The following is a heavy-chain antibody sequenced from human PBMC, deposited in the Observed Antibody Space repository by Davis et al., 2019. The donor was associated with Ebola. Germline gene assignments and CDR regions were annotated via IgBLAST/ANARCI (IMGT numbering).Heavy chain of an antibody. D-gene: IGHD6-19*01. CDR1: GGSISSSSYY. J-gene: IGHJ4*02. Sequence: SETLSLTCTVSGGSISSSSYYWGWIRQPPGKGLEWIGSIYYSGSTYYNPSLKSRVTISVDTSKNQFSLKLSSVTAADTAVYYCARLDSSGWYGLDYWGQGTQVTVSS. V-gene: IGHV4-39*07. CDR2: IYYSGST. CDR3: ARLDSSGWYGLDY.